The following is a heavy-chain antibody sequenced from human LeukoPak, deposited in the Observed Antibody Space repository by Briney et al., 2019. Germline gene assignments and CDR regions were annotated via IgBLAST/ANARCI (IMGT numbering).Heavy chain of an antibody. J-gene: IGHJ5*02. D-gene: IGHD1-26*01. CDR2: ISSSSSYI. CDR1: GFTFSSYS. CDR3: ARGVGATTLSWFDP. V-gene: IGHV3-21*01. Sequence: GGSLRLSCAASGFTFSSYSMNWVRQAPGKGLEWVSSISSSSSYIYYADSVKGRFTISRDNAKNSLYLQMNSLRAEDMAVYYCARGVGATTLSWFDPWGQGTLVTVSS.